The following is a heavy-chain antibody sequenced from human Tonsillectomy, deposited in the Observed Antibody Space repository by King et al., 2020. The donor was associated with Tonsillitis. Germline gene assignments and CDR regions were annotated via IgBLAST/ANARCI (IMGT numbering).Heavy chain of an antibody. CDR2: IGDSGGST. V-gene: IGHV3-23*04. CDR1: GFSFSSFA. Sequence: VQLVESGGGLVQPGGSLRLSCAASGFSFSSFAMTWVRQAPGKGLEWVSGIGDSGGSTYYADSVKGRFTISRDNSKNTLFLQMNSLRAEDTAVYYCAKEQGDSSSWWTWDYWGQGTLVTVSS. CDR3: AKEQGDSSSWWTWDY. J-gene: IGHJ4*02. D-gene: IGHD6-13*01.